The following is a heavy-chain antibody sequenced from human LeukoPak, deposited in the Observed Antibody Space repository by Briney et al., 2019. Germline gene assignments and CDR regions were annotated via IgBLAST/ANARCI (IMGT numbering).Heavy chain of an antibody. V-gene: IGHV3-11*04. J-gene: IGHJ4*02. D-gene: IGHD6-13*01. CDR2: ISSSGSTI. CDR1: GFTFSAYY. Sequence: PWGSLRLSCAASGFTFSAYYMSWIRQAPGKGLEWVSYISSSGSTIYYADSVKGRFTISRDNAKNSLYLQMNSLRAEDTAVYYCARGSSSWYYFDYWGQGTLVTVSS. CDR3: ARGSSSWYYFDY.